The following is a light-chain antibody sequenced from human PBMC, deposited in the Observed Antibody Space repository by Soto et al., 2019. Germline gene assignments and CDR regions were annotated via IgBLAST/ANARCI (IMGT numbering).Light chain of an antibody. CDR2: DVS. J-gene: IGLJ3*02. CDR3: SSYTSSNTLV. V-gene: IGLV2-14*03. CDR1: SSDVGGYNY. Sequence: QSALTQPASVSGSPGQSITISCTGTSSDVGGYNYVSWYQHHPGKAPKIIIYDVSYRPSGVSNRFSGSKSGNTASLTISGLQAEDEADYYCSSYTSSNTLVFGGGTKLTVL.